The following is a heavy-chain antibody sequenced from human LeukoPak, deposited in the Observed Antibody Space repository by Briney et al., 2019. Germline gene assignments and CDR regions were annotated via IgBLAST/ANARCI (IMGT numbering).Heavy chain of an antibody. CDR2: ISAYNGNT. CDR3: ARVYCTNGVCFHFDY. J-gene: IGHJ4*02. D-gene: IGHD2-8*01. V-gene: IGHV1-18*01. Sequence: ASVKVSCKASGYTFTRYGISWVRQAPGQGLEWMGWISAYNGNTNYAQKLQGRVTMTTDTSTSTAYMELWSLRSDDTAVYYCARVYCTNGVCFHFDYWGQGTLVTVSS. CDR1: GYTFTRYG.